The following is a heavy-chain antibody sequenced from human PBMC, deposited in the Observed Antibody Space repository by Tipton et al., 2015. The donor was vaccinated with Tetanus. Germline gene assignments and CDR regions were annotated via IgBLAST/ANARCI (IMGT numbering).Heavy chain of an antibody. D-gene: IGHD6-13*01. CDR1: GGSFSGYY. Sequence: TLSLTCAVYGGSFSGYYWSWIRQPPGKGLEWIGEINHSGSTNYNPSLKSRVTISVDTSKNQFSLKLSSVTAADTAVYYCARGSSWGDYYYYGMDVWGQGTTVTVSS. CDR2: INHSGST. V-gene: IGHV4-34*01. J-gene: IGHJ6*02. CDR3: ARGSSWGDYYYYGMDV.